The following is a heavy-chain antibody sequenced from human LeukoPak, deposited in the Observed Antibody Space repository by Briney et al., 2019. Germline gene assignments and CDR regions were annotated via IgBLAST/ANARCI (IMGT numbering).Heavy chain of an antibody. V-gene: IGHV3-23*01. CDR3: AKDFSVVVTEDWFDP. Sequence: PGGSLRLSCAASGFTFSSYAMSWVRQAPGKGLEWVSGISGSGDSTYYADSRFTISRDNSKNTLYLHMNSLRAEGTAVYYCAKDFSVVVTEDWFDPWGQGTLVTVSS. J-gene: IGHJ5*02. D-gene: IGHD2-21*02. CDR1: GFTFSSYA. CDR2: ISGSGDST.